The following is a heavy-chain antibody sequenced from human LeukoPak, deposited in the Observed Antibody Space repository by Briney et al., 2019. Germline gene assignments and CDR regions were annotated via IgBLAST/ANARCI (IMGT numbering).Heavy chain of an antibody. CDR3: ARDRGRRGITMRSDAFDI. V-gene: IGHV3-23*01. D-gene: IGHD3-22*01. Sequence: GGTLRLSCAASGFTFSSYGMSWVRQAPGKGLEWVSATSGSGGSTYYADSVKGRFTISRDNAKNSLYLQMNSLRAEDTAVYYCARDRGRRGITMRSDAFDIWGQGTMVTVSS. CDR2: TSGSGGST. CDR1: GFTFSSYG. J-gene: IGHJ3*02.